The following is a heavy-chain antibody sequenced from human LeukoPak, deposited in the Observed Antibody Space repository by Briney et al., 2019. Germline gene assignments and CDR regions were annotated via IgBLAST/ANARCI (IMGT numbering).Heavy chain of an antibody. CDR2: IYSSGST. Sequence: SETLSLTCSVSGGSINSYYWSWIRQPPGKGLEWIGYIYSSGSTNYNPSLKSRVTISVDTSKNQFSLKLSSVTAADTAVYYCARGKGYCSGGSCYNWFDPWGQGTLVTVSS. D-gene: IGHD2-15*01. CDR3: ARGKGYCSGGSCYNWFDP. J-gene: IGHJ5*02. V-gene: IGHV4-59*12. CDR1: GGSINSYY.